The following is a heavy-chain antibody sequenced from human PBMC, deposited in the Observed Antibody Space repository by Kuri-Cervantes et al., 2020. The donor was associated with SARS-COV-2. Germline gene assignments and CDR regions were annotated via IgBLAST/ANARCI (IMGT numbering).Heavy chain of an antibody. J-gene: IGHJ5*02. CDR1: GFTFSSYA. Sequence: GGSLRLSCAASGFTFSSYAMHWVRQAPGKGLKWVAVISYDGSNKYYADSVKGRFTISRDNSKNTLYLQMNSLRAEDTAVYYCARDGIGFDPWGQGTLVTVSS. CDR2: ISYDGSNK. V-gene: IGHV3-30-3*01. D-gene: IGHD2-21*01. CDR3: ARDGIGFDP.